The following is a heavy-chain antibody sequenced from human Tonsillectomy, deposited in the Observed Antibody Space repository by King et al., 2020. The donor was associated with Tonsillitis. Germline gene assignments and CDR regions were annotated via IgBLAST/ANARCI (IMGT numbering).Heavy chain of an antibody. CDR1: GFTFSDYY. CDR3: ARVLLFGELFTPDY. J-gene: IGHJ4*02. D-gene: IGHD3-10*01. Sequence: VQLVESGGGLVKPGGSLRLSCAASGFTFSDYYMSWIRQAPGKGLEWVSYISSSSSYTNYADSVKGRFTISRDNAKNSLYLQMNSLRAEDTAVYYCARVLLFGELFTPDYWGPGTLVTVSS. CDR2: ISSSSSYT. V-gene: IGHV3-11*06.